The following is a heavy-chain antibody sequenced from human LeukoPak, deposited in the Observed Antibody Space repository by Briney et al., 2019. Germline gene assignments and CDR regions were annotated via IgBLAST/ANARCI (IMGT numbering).Heavy chain of an antibody. J-gene: IGHJ6*03. CDR3: ARVSWFPGTSYYYMDV. D-gene: IGHD1-1*01. Sequence: SETLSLTCTVSGGSISSYYWSWIRQPAGKGLEWIGRIYSSGSTTYNPSLKSRVTMSVDTSKNQFSLKVTSVTAADTAVYYCARVSWFPGTSYYYMDVWGKGTTVTVSS. V-gene: IGHV4-4*07. CDR1: GGSISSYY. CDR2: IYSSGST.